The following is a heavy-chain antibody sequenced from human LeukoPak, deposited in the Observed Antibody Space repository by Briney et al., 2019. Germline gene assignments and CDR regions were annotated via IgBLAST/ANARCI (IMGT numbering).Heavy chain of an antibody. CDR2: INSDGSST. D-gene: IGHD6-13*01. CDR3: AREPDGYSSSWYSVGFDY. CDR1: GFTFSSYW. Sequence: GGSLRLSCAASGFTFSSYWMHWVRQAPGKGLVWVSRINSDGSSTSYADSVKGRFTISRDNAKNTLYLQMNSLRAEDTAVYYCAREPDGYSSSWYSVGFDYWGQGTLVTVSS. V-gene: IGHV3-74*01. J-gene: IGHJ4*02.